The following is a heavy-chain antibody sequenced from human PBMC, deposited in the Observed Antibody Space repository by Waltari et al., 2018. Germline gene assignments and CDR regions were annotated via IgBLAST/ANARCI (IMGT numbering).Heavy chain of an antibody. J-gene: IGHJ2*01. Sequence: VQLQESGPGLVKPSETLSLRCNVSGDSIRSHFWSWIRQAPGKGREWIGHMYFSGTKDDNPSLKSRVTISVDTALNHFSLKLNSVTATDTAVYYCARQGGYINVWWEDYWYFDHWGRGTLVTVSS. D-gene: IGHD1-26*01. CDR1: GDSIRSHF. CDR3: ARQGGYINVWWEDYWYFDH. CDR2: MYFSGTK. V-gene: IGHV4-59*08.